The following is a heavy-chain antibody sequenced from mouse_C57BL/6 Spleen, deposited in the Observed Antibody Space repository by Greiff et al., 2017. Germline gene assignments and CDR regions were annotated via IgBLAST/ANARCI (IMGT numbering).Heavy chain of an antibody. CDR2: IWSGGST. V-gene: IGHV2-5*01. Sequence: VQLVESGPGLVQPSQSLSITCTVSGFSLTSYGVHWVRQSSGKGLQWLGVIWSGGSTDYNAAFMSNLSITKHNSKSQIFFKMFCLQADDTTIYYSAKKNYGSSDVYAMDYWGKGTTVTVSS. D-gene: IGHD1-1*01. CDR3: AKKNYGSSDVYAMDY. J-gene: IGHJ4*01. CDR1: GFSLTSYG.